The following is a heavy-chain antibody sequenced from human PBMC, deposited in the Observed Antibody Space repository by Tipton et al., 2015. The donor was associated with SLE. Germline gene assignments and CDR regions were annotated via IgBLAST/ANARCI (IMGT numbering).Heavy chain of an antibody. J-gene: IGHJ3*02. CDR2: INHSGST. Sequence: TLSLTCAVYGGSFSGYYWSWIRQPPGKGLEWIGEINHSGSTNYNPSLKSRVTISVDRSKNQFSLKLSSVTAADTAVYYCARDARMTLDAFDIWGQGTMVTVSS. CDR3: ARDARMTLDAFDI. V-gene: IGHV4-34*01. CDR1: GGSFSGYY. D-gene: IGHD2-8*01.